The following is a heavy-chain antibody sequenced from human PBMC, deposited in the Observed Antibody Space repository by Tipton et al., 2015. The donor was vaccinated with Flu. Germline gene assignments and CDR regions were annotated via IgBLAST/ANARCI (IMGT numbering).Heavy chain of an antibody. CDR1: GFTFSSYA. Sequence: SLRLSCAASGFTFSSYAMSWVRQAPGKGLEWVSAISGSGGSTYYADSVKGRFTISRDNSKNTLYLQMNSLRAEDTAVYYCAKARIWSGYYTGHWGQGTLVTVSS. J-gene: IGHJ4*02. V-gene: IGHV3-23*01. CDR3: AKARIWSGYYTGH. CDR2: ISGSGGST. D-gene: IGHD3-3*01.